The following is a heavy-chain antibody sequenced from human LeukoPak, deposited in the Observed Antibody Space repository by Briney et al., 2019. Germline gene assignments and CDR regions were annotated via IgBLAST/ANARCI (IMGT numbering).Heavy chain of an antibody. J-gene: IGHJ5*02. CDR2: INPSSGGT. CDR3: AASSSPRDWFDP. CDR1: GYTFTDYY. D-gene: IGHD6-13*01. Sequence: ASVKVSCKASGYTFTDYYIHWVRQAPGQGLEWMGWINPSSGGTAYAQKFQGRVTVTRDTSISTAYMELSRLTSDDTAVYYCAASSSPRDWFDPWGQGTLVTVSS. V-gene: IGHV1-2*02.